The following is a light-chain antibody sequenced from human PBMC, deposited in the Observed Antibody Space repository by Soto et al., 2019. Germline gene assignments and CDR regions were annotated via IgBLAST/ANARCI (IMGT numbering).Light chain of an antibody. V-gene: IGLV1-51*01. CDR1: KSNIGNNY. Sequence: QAVVTQPPSVSAAPGQKVTISCSGSKSNIGNNYVSWYQHLPGTAPKLLIYDNSKRPTGIPDRCSGSKSGTSATLGITGLQTGDDADYYCGAWDDSLSAVFGGGTKVTVL. CDR2: DNS. J-gene: IGLJ2*01. CDR3: GAWDDSLSAV.